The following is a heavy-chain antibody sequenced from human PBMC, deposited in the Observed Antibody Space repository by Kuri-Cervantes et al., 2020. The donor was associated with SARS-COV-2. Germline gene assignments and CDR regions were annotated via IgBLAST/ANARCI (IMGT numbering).Heavy chain of an antibody. D-gene: IGHD3-10*01. CDR2: IYTSGST. J-gene: IGHJ5*02. CDR3: ARSIGGPNWFDP. V-gene: IGHV4-59*10. CDR1: GGSFSGYY. Sequence: SETLSLTCAVYGGSFSGYYWSWIRQPAGKGLEWIGRIYTSGSTNYNPSLKSRVTMSVDTSKNQFSLKLSSVTAADTAVYYCARSIGGPNWFDPWGQGTLVTVSS.